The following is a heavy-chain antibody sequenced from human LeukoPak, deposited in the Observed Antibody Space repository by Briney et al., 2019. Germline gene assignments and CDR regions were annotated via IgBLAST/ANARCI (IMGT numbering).Heavy chain of an antibody. CDR1: GGTFRGYY. CDR3: ARDRMDTALAFFFDY. J-gene: IGHJ4*02. V-gene: IGHV4-59*06. D-gene: IGHD5-18*01. CDR2: MFYNGTT. Sequence: SETLSLTCAVSGGTFRGYYWSWIRQPPGKGLEGIGNMFYNGTTYYNPSFKGRVTVSGDTSKNHFSLNLTSVTAADTAVYYCARDRMDTALAFFFDYWGQGTLVTVSS.